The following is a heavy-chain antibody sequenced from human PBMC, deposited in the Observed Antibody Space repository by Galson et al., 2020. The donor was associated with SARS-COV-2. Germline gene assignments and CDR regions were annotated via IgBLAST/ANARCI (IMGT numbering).Heavy chain of an antibody. V-gene: IGHV3-23*01. CDR2: ISGSGGST. CDR1: GSTFSSYA. J-gene: IGHJ3*02. D-gene: IGHD2-2*01. Sequence: GGSLRLSCAASGSTFSSYAMSWVRQAPGKGLEWVSAISGSGGSTYYADSVKGRFTISRDNSKNTLYLQMNSLRAEDTAVYYCAKYIVVVPAAESDDAFDIWGQGTMVTVSS. CDR3: AKYIVVVPAAESDDAFDI.